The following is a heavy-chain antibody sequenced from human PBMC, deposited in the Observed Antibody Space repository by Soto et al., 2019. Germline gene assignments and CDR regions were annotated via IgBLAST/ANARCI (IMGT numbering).Heavy chain of an antibody. CDR2: ISGSGGST. Sequence: PGGSLRRSCSASGFTFSSYPMSWVRQAPWKWLWWVSSISGSGGSTYYADSVKGRFTISRDNSKNTLYLQMNSLRAEDTAVYYCAKFYCSSTSYTPDYYYYGMDVWGQGTTVTVSS. V-gene: IGHV3-23*01. D-gene: IGHD2-2*01. CDR3: AKFYCSSTSYTPDYYYYGMDV. J-gene: IGHJ6*02. CDR1: GFTFSSYP.